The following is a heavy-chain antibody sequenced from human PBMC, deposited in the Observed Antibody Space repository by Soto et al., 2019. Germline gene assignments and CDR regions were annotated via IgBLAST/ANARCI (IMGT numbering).Heavy chain of an antibody. Sequence: ASVKVSCKASGYTFTSCAMRWVRQAPGQRLEWMGWINAGNGNTKYSQKFQGRVTITRDTSASTAYMELSSLRSEDTAVYYCAREFFVVVAARNGMDVWGQGTTVTVSS. CDR3: AREFFVVVAARNGMDV. D-gene: IGHD2-15*01. J-gene: IGHJ6*02. CDR2: INAGNGNT. V-gene: IGHV1-3*01. CDR1: GYTFTSCA.